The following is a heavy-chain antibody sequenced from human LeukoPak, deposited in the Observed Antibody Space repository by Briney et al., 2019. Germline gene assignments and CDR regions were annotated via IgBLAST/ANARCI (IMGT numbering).Heavy chain of an antibody. CDR1: GDSVFSNSAA. CDR3: ARARIDSGYDLLGYYYYGMDV. V-gene: IGHV6-1*01. CDR2: TYYRSKWYN. D-gene: IGHD5-12*01. J-gene: IGHJ6*02. Sequence: SQTLSLTCAISGDSVFSNSAAWNWIRPSPSRGLEWLGRTYYRSKWYNDYAVSVKSRITINPDTSKNQFSLQLKSVTPEDTAVYYCARARIDSGYDLLGYYYYGMDVWGQGTTVTVS.